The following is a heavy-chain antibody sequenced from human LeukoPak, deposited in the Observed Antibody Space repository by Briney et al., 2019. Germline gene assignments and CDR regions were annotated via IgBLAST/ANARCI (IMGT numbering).Heavy chain of an antibody. CDR3: ARGPPTAQFFQH. D-gene: IGHD1-1*01. J-gene: IGHJ1*01. V-gene: IGHV1-24*01. Sequence: ASVNVSCKVSGYTLTELSMHWVRQAPGKGLEWMGGFDPEDGETIYAQKFQGRVTMTEDTSTDTAYMELSSLRSEDTAVYYCARGPPTAQFFQHWGQGTLVSVSS. CDR2: FDPEDGET. CDR1: GYTLTELS.